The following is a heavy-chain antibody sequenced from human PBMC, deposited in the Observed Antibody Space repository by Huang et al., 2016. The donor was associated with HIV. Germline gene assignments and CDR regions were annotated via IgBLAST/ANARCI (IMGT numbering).Heavy chain of an antibody. CDR2: IIPILGTT. CDR3: ARASGRIQLPGGYFDL. J-gene: IGHJ2*01. V-gene: IGHV1-69*01. CDR1: GGTFSSYA. D-gene: IGHD1-1*01. Sequence: QVQLVQSAAEVKKPGSSVKVSCEASGGTFSSYAIRWVRQAPGPGLEWMGGIIPILGTTNDTEKCQGRVTITADESSNTAYMELRSLRSEDTAVYYCARASGRIQLPGGYFDLWGRGTLVTVSS.